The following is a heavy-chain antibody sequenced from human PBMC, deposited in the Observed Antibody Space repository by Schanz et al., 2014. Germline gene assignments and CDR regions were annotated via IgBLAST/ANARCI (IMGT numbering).Heavy chain of an antibody. CDR2: ISSASSTI. J-gene: IGHJ5*02. Sequence: EVQLVESGGGLIQPGGSLRLSCAASGFGFSSYSMNWVRQAPGKGLEWVSYISSASSTINYADSVKGRFTISRDNAKNSLFLQMNSLRAEDTAVYYCARAGYDADNWFAPWGQGTLVTVSS. V-gene: IGHV3-48*01. CDR3: ARAGYDADNWFAP. CDR1: GFGFSSYS. D-gene: IGHD2-2*01.